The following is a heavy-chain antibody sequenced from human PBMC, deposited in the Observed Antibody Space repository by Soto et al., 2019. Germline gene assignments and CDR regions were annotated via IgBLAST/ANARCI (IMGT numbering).Heavy chain of an antibody. Sequence: EMELLESGGGLVQPGGSLRLSCEASGFTFSSYALSWVRQAPGQGLEWVSDINNSGGGTYYAASVRGRFIISRDNSKNTLYLQMNSLRAEDTAVYFCARIVEHYDILTVVGLDYWGQGTLVTVSS. V-gene: IGHV3-23*01. CDR3: ARIVEHYDILTVVGLDY. J-gene: IGHJ4*02. CDR1: GFTFSSYA. CDR2: INNSGGGT. D-gene: IGHD3-9*01.